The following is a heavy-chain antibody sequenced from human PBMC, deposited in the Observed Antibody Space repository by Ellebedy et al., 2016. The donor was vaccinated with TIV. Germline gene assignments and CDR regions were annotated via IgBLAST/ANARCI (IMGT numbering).Heavy chain of an antibody. V-gene: IGHV1-18*01. CDR3: ARYSGSGTYYRNGMDV. CDR1: GYTFIDYG. CDR2: VNAYSGNT. Sequence: AASVKVSCKSSGYTFIDYGVTWVRQAPGQGLDWMGWVNAYSGNTNYAENLQGRITMTTDTSTDTAYMDLRSLRSDDTSVYFCARYSGSGTYYRNGMDVWGQGTTVTVSS. J-gene: IGHJ6*02. D-gene: IGHD3-10*01.